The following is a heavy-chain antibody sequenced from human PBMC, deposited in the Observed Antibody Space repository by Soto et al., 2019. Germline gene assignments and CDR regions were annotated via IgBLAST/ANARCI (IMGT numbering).Heavy chain of an antibody. CDR2: IIPLLDIA. Sequence: QVQLVQSGAEVKKPGSSVKVSCKASGGTFSTYDISWVRQAPGQGLEWMGGIIPLLDIAHYSEKVQGRVTITADESTSTFYMELSSLRFEDTAVYYCAHEAGHERGFDPWGQGTLVTVSS. D-gene: IGHD6-13*01. CDR1: GGTFSTYD. V-gene: IGHV1-69*01. CDR3: AHEAGHERGFDP. J-gene: IGHJ5*02.